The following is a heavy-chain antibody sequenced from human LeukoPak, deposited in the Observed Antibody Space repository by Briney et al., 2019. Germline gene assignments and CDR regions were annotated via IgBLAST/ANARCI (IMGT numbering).Heavy chain of an antibody. Sequence: PSETLSLTCAVYGGSFSGYYWSWIRQPPGKGLEWIGEINHSGSTNYNPSLKSRVTISVDTSKNQFSLKLSSVTAADTAVYYCARLKGYCSGGSCYATLYYYYYMDVWGKGTTVTISS. CDR3: ARLKGYCSGGSCYATLYYYYYMDV. CDR1: GGSFSGYY. D-gene: IGHD2-15*01. CDR2: INHSGST. J-gene: IGHJ6*03. V-gene: IGHV4-34*01.